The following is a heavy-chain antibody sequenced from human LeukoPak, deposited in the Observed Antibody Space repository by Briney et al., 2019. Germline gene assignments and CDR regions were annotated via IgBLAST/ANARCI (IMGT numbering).Heavy chain of an antibody. Sequence: ASESLSCKASGHTFTRYDMNGAPHAPGQGLEGRGWINPNSGNTVHAEMFQGRVTITRRTSISTAYMELRRLRSEDTAVYYCARGDLVGADDTNFYCWGQGTLVTVSS. CDR2: INPNSGNT. CDR3: ARGDLVGADDTNFYC. V-gene: IGHV1-8*03. J-gene: IGHJ4*02. D-gene: IGHD1-26*01. CDR1: GHTFTRYD.